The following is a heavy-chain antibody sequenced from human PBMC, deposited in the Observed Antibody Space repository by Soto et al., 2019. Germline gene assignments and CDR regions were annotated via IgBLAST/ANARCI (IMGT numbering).Heavy chain of an antibody. Sequence: GGSMRLSSSASGFTFSSYAMHWVRQAPGKGLEYVSAISSNGGSTYYADSVKGRFTISRDNSKNALYLQMSSLRAEDTAVYYCAREIYDDYDSSGFDHWGQGTLVTVSS. CDR2: ISSNGGST. J-gene: IGHJ4*02. CDR1: GFTFSSYA. D-gene: IGHD3-22*01. CDR3: AREIYDDYDSSGFDH. V-gene: IGHV3-64D*06.